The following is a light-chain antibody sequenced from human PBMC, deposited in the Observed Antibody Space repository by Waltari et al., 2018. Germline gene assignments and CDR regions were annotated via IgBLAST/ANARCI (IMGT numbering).Light chain of an antibody. CDR3: QHYVRLPVT. CDR2: GAS. V-gene: IGKV3-20*01. Sequence: EIVLTQSPGTLSLSPGERATLSCRTSQSVGRTLAWYQQKPGQAPRPLIYGASIRATGIPDRFRGSGSGTDFSLTISRLEPEDFAVYYCQHYVRLPVTFGQGTKVEIK. CDR1: QSVGRT. J-gene: IGKJ1*01.